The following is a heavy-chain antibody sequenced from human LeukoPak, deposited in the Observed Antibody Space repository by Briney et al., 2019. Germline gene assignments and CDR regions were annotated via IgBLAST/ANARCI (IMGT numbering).Heavy chain of an antibody. Sequence: SETLSLTCTVSGGPISSGGYYWSWLRQHPGKGLEWIGYIYYSGSTYYSPSLKSRVTISVDTSKNQFSLKLSSVTAADTAVYYCARASAYNWFDPWGQGTLVTVSS. D-gene: IGHD3-10*01. CDR2: IYYSGST. V-gene: IGHV4-31*03. J-gene: IGHJ5*02. CDR3: ARASAYNWFDP. CDR1: GGPISSGGYY.